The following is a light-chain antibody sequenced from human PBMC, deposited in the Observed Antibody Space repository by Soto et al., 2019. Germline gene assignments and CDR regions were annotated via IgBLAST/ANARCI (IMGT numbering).Light chain of an antibody. CDR3: SSYTSSSTIYV. CDR2: DVS. J-gene: IGLJ1*01. CDR1: SSDVGGYNY. Sequence: QSALTQPASVSGSPGQSITISCTGTSSDVGGYNYVSWYQQHPGKAPKLMIYDVSNRPSGVSNRFSGSKSGNTASLTISGLQAEDEDDYYCSSYTSSSTIYVFGTGTKVTVL. V-gene: IGLV2-14*01.